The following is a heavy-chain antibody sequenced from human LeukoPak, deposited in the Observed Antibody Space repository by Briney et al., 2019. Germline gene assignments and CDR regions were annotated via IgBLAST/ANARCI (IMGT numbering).Heavy chain of an antibody. J-gene: IGHJ3*02. V-gene: IGHV1-2*02. CDR2: INPNSGGT. CDR3: ASNHPKLRFLEWSTPHDAFDI. Sequence: ASVKVSCKASGYTFTGYYMHWVRQAPGQGLEWMGWINPNSGGTNYAQKFQGRVTMTRDTSISTAYMELSRLRSDDTAVYYCASNHPKLRFLEWSTPHDAFDIWGQGTMVTVSS. CDR1: GYTFTGYY. D-gene: IGHD3-3*01.